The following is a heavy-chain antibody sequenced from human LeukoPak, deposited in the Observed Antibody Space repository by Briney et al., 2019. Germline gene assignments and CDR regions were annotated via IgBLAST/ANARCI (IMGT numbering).Heavy chain of an antibody. CDR2: TYPGDSDT. Sequence: GESLKISCKGSGYRFTNYWIGWVRQMPGKGLEWMGITYPGDSDTRYSPSFQGQVTISADKSISTAYLQWSSLKASDTAMYYCARHISARGAIYYGMDVWGQGTTVTVSS. CDR1: GYRFTNYW. V-gene: IGHV5-51*01. J-gene: IGHJ6*02. D-gene: IGHD6-6*01. CDR3: ARHISARGAIYYGMDV.